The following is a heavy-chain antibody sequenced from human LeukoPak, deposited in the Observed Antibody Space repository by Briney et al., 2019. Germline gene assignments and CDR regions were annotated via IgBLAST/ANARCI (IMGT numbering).Heavy chain of an antibody. J-gene: IGHJ6*04. CDR1: GFTFSNYW. CDR2: INSDGSTT. Sequence: GGSLRLSCAASGFTFSNYWMHWVRQAPGKGLVWVSRINSDGSTTSYADSVKGRFTISRDNAKTTLYQQMNRLRAEDTAVYYCARDYCSSTSCFPDVWGKGTTVTVSS. V-gene: IGHV3-74*01. D-gene: IGHD2-2*01. CDR3: ARDYCSSTSCFPDV.